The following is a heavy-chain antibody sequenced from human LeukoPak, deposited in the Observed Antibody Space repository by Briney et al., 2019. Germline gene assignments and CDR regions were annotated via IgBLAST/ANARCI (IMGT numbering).Heavy chain of an antibody. V-gene: IGHV1-69*05. Sequence: GSSVKVSCKASGGTFSSYAISWVRQAPGQGLEWMGGIIPIFGTANYAQKLQGRVTMTTDTSTSTAYMELRSLRSDDTAVYYCAREGLVCSSTSCYAPYYYYGMDVWGQGTTVTVSS. D-gene: IGHD2-2*01. J-gene: IGHJ6*02. CDR3: AREGLVCSSTSCYAPYYYYGMDV. CDR1: GGTFSSYA. CDR2: IIPIFGTA.